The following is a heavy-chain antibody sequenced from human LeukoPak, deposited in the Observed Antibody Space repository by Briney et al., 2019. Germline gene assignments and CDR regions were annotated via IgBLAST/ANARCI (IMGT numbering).Heavy chain of an antibody. J-gene: IGHJ6*02. CDR3: AKDPMSGRYFDWLSEDYGMDV. CDR1: GFTFSSYA. D-gene: IGHD3-9*01. V-gene: IGHV3-23*01. CDR2: ISGSGGST. Sequence: GGSLRLSCAASGFTFSSYAMSWVRQAPGKGLEWVSAISGSGGSTYYADSVKGRFTISRDNSKNTLYLQMNSLRAEDTAVYYCAKDPMSGRYFDWLSEDYGMDVWGQGTTVTVSS.